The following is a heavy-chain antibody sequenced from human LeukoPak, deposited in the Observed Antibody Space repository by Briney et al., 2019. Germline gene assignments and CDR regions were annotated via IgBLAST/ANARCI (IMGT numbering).Heavy chain of an antibody. CDR2: IYYSGST. CDR3: SRAGDLGMDV. J-gene: IGHJ6*02. V-gene: IGHV4-59*01. D-gene: IGHD3-16*01. CDR1: GGSISSYY. Sequence: SETLSLTCTVSGGSISSYYWSWLRQPPGKGLEWIGYIYYSGSTNYNPSLKSRVTISVDTSKNQFSLKLSSVTAADTAVYYCSRAGDLGMDVWGQGTTVTVSS.